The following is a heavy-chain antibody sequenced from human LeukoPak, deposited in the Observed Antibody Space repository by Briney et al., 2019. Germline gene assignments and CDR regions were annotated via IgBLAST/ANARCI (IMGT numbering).Heavy chain of an antibody. CDR1: GGSISSSSYY. Sequence: SETLSLTCTVSGGSISSSSYYWGWIRQPPGKGLEWIGSIYYSGSTYYNPSLKSRVTISVDTSKNQFSLKPSSVTAADTAVYYCARHGIQLWPRFIDYWGQGTLVTVSS. CDR3: ARHGIQLWPRFIDY. V-gene: IGHV4-39*01. J-gene: IGHJ4*02. CDR2: IYYSGST. D-gene: IGHD5-18*01.